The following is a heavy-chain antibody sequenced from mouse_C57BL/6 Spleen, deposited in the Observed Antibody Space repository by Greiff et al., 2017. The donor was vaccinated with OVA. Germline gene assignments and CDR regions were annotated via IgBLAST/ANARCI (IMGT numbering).Heavy chain of an antibody. Sequence: QVQLQQSGPELVKPGASVKISCKASGYAFSSSWMNWVKQRPGKGLEWIGRIYPGDGDTNYNGKFKGKATLTADKSSSTAYMQLSSLTSEDAAVDVCAREVVADYWGQGTTLTVSS. D-gene: IGHD1-1*01. CDR2: IYPGDGDT. J-gene: IGHJ2*01. CDR3: AREVVADY. CDR1: GYAFSSSW. V-gene: IGHV1-82*01.